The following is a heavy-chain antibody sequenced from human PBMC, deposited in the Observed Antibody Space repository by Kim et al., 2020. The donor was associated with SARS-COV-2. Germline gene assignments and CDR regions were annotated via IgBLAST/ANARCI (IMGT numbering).Heavy chain of an antibody. D-gene: IGHD6-6*01. CDR1: GFTFSDYY. J-gene: IGHJ6*02. V-gene: IGHV3-11*01. CDR2: ISSSGSTI. CDR3: ARAYSSLVYYYYGMDV. Sequence: GGSLRLSCAASGFTFSDYYMSWIRQAPGKGLEWVSYISSSGSTIYYADSVKGRFTISRDNAKNSLYLQMNSLRAEDTAVYYCARAYSSLVYYYYGMDVWGQGTTVTVSS.